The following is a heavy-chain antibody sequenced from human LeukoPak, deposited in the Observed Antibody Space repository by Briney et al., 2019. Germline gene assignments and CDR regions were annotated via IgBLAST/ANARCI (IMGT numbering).Heavy chain of an antibody. D-gene: IGHD6-19*01. J-gene: IGHJ4*02. Sequence: PGGSLRLSCAASGFTVSSNYMSWVRQAPGKSLETVSVIYIGGSTYYADSVKGRFTISRDNSKNTLYLQMNSLRAEDTAVYYCARGRGSSGWLYYFDYWGQGTLVTVSS. CDR1: GFTVSSNY. CDR2: IYIGGST. V-gene: IGHV3-53*01. CDR3: ARGRGSSGWLYYFDY.